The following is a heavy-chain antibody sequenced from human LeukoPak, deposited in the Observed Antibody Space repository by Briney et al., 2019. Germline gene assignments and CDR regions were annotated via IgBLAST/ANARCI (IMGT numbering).Heavy chain of an antibody. J-gene: IGHJ4*02. V-gene: IGHV1-18*01. Sequence: ASVKVSFKASGYTFTSYGITWVRQAPGQGLEWMGWISAYNGNTDYAQKLQGRVTMTTDTSTSTAYMELRSLRSDDTAMYYCARGDYYDSSGYDYWGQGTLVTVSS. D-gene: IGHD3-22*01. CDR1: GYTFTSYG. CDR2: ISAYNGNT. CDR3: ARGDYYDSSGYDY.